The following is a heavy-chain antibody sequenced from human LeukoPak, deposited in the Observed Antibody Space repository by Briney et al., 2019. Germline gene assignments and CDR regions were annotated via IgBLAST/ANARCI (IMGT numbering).Heavy chain of an antibody. Sequence: SETLSLTCAVYGGSFSGYYWSWIRQPPGKGLEWIGEINHSGSTNYNPSLKSRVTISVDTSKNQFSLKLSSVTAADTAVYYCAGGRTSLVYYDFWSGLFDYWGQGTLVTVSS. V-gene: IGHV4-34*01. CDR1: GGSFSGYY. CDR2: INHSGST. CDR3: AGGRTSLVYYDFWSGLFDY. J-gene: IGHJ4*02. D-gene: IGHD3-3*01.